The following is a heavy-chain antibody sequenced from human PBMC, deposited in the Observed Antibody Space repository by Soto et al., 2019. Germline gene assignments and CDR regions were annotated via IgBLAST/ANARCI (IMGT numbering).Heavy chain of an antibody. CDR1: GGSISSYY. V-gene: IGHV4-59*01. J-gene: IGHJ4*02. CDR3: ARGALTNYLVY. CDR2: LYNSGST. Sequence: SETLSLTCTVSGGSISSYYWSWIRQPPGKGLEWIGYLYNSGSTNYNPSLKSRVTISVDTSKNQFSLNLSSVTAADTAVYYCARGALTNYLVYWGQGTLVTVSS. D-gene: IGHD2-8*02.